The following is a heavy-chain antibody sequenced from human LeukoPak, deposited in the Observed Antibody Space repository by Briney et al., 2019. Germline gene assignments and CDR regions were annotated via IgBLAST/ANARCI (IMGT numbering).Heavy chain of an antibody. D-gene: IGHD5-18*01. J-gene: IGHJ4*02. Sequence: SETLSLTCAVSGVSFNDYYWSWVRQTPGKGLEWIAYIRNSGSTNYNPSLKSRVTISLDTSKNQFSLKLNSVTAADTAVYYCARHLNTDMVKAHFDYWGQGTLVTVSS. CDR2: IRNSGST. CDR3: ARHLNTDMVKAHFDY. V-gene: IGHV4-59*08. CDR1: GVSFNDYY.